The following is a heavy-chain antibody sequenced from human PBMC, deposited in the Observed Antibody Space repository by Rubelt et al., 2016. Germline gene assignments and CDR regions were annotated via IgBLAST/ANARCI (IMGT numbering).Heavy chain of an antibody. CDR3: AKQAGGNSDY. Sequence: EVQLVESGGVLVQPGGSLRLSCAASGFTFSNYAMTWIRQAPGKGLEWVSGISGSGGSTYYADSVRGRFTISRDNSKNTLFRKMNSLRADDTAVYYCAKQAGGNSDYWGQGTLVTVSS. D-gene: IGHD4-23*01. CDR1: GFTFSNYA. V-gene: IGHV3-23*04. J-gene: IGHJ4*02. CDR2: ISGSGGST.